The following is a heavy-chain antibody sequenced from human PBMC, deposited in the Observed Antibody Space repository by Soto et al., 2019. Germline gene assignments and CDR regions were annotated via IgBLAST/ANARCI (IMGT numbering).Heavy chain of an antibody. V-gene: IGHV1-69*01. D-gene: IGHD2-2*01. J-gene: IGHJ5*02. CDR2: IIPIFGTA. Sequence: QVQLVQSGAEVKKPGSSVNVSCKASGGTFSSYAISWVRQAPEQGLEWMGGIIPIFGTAYYAQKFQGRVTITADESTSTAYMELSSLRSEDTAMYYCAWLGYCRSTSCLSVWFDPWGQGTLVVVSS. CDR1: GGTFSSYA. CDR3: AWLGYCRSTSCLSVWFDP.